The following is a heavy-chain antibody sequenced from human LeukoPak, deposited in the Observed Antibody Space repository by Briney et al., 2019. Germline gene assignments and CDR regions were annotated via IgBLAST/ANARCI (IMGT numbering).Heavy chain of an antibody. J-gene: IGHJ3*02. CDR2: INHSGST. CDR1: GGSFSGYY. Sequence: SETLSLTCAVYGGSFSGYYWSWIRQPPGKGLEWIGEINHSGSTNYNPSLKSRVTISVDTSKNQFSLKLSSVTAADTAVYYCARAHYYDNSGYYRRKAFDIWGQGTMVTVSS. CDR3: ARAHYYDNSGYYRRKAFDI. V-gene: IGHV4-34*01. D-gene: IGHD3-22*01.